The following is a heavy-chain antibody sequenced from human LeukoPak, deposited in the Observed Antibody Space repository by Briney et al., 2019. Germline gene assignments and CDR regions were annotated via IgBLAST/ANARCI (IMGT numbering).Heavy chain of an antibody. J-gene: IGHJ6*02. V-gene: IGHV1-18*01. Sequence: ASVKVSWKTSVYTFTNSGFSWVRQARGQGLEWMGWISAYNGNTNYAQNLQGRVTLTTDTSTSTAYMELRSLRSDDTAVYYCAKHSTWSIYGMDVWGQGTTVTVSS. CDR2: ISAYNGNT. D-gene: IGHD6-6*01. CDR1: VYTFTNSG. CDR3: AKHSTWSIYGMDV.